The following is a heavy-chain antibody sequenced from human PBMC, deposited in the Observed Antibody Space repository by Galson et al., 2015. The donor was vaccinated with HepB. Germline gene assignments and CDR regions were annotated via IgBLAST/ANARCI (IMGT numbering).Heavy chain of an antibody. CDR2: ISGSGGST. Sequence: SLRLSCAASGFTFSSYAMSWVRQAPGKGLEWVSAISGSGGSTYYADSVKGRFTISRDNSKNTLYLQMNSLRAEDTAVYYCAKDGWLQVSLPDYWGQGTLVTVSS. V-gene: IGHV3-23*01. CDR3: AKDGWLQVSLPDY. J-gene: IGHJ4*02. CDR1: GFTFSSYA. D-gene: IGHD5-24*01.